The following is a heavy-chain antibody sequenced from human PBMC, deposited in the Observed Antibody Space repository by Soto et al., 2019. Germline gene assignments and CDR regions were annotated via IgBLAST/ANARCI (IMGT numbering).Heavy chain of an antibody. CDR2: ISGRGGST. CDR3: AKDGGYSYGYSPRYYYGMDV. V-gene: IGHV3-23*01. J-gene: IGHJ6*02. CDR1: GFTFSSYA. Sequence: EVQLLESGGGLVQPGGSLRLSCAASGFTFSSYAMSWVRQAPGKGLEWVSAISGRGGSTYYADSVKGRFTISRDNSKNTLYLQMNSLRAEDTAVYYCAKDGGYSYGYSPRYYYGMDVWCQGTTVTVSS. D-gene: IGHD5-18*01.